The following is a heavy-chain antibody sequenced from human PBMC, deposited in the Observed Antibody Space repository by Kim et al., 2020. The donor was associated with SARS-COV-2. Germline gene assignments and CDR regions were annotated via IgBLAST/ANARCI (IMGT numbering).Heavy chain of an antibody. J-gene: IGHJ4*02. CDR3: AKARRITMIVSIDY. Sequence: GGSLRLSCAASGFTFSSYAMSWVRQAPGKGLEWVSAISGSGGSTYYADSVKGRFTISRDNSKYTLYLQMNSLRAEDTAVYYCAKARRITMIVSIDYWGQGTLVTVSS. CDR1: GFTFSSYA. D-gene: IGHD3-22*01. CDR2: ISGSGGST. V-gene: IGHV3-23*01.